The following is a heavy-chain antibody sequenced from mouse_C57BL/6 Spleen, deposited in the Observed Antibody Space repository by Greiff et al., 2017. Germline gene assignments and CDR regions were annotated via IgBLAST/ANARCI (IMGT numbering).Heavy chain of an antibody. CDR3: ARRWNDDDDDGGPWFAY. V-gene: IGHV5-17*01. Sequence: EVQGVESLLFFFPPRWSLKLSCAASGFTFSDYGMHWVRQAPEKGLEWVAYISSGSSTIYYADTVKGRFTISRDNAKNTLFLQMTRRRAEDTAIEDGARRWNDDDDDGGPWFAYWGQGTLGTVYA. J-gene: IGHJ3*01. D-gene: IGHD2-4*01. CDR1: GFTFSDYG. CDR2: ISSGSSTI.